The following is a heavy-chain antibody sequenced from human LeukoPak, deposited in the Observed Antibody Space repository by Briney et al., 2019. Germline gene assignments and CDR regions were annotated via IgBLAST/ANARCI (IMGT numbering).Heavy chain of an antibody. D-gene: IGHD6-19*01. CDR3: ATDSSGWRTDAFDI. Sequence: GASVKVSCKASGYTFTGYYMHWVRQASGQGLEWMGWINPNSGGTNYAQKFQGRVTMTRDTSISTAYMELSRLRSDDTAVYYCATDSSGWRTDAFDIWGQGTMVTVSS. J-gene: IGHJ3*02. CDR1: GYTFTGYY. CDR2: INPNSGGT. V-gene: IGHV1-2*02.